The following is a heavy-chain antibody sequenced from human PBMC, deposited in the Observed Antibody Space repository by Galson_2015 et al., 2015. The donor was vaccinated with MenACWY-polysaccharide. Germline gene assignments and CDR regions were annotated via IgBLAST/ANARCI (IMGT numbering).Heavy chain of an antibody. V-gene: IGHV3-7*01. CDR1: GFTFRSYW. CDR2: IKQDGSEK. CDR3: ARHDVGGGWSFGESSNAFDI. J-gene: IGHJ3*02. Sequence: SLRLSCAASGFTFRSYWMSWVRQAPGKGLEWVANIKQDGSEKNYVDSVKGRFTISRDNTKNSLYLQMNSLRAEDTALFHCARHDVGGGWSFGESSNAFDIWGQGTMVTVSS. D-gene: IGHD3-10*01.